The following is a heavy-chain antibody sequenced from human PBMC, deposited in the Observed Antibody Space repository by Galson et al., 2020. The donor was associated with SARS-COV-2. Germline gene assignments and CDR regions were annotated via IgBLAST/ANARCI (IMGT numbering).Heavy chain of an antibody. V-gene: IGHV4-39*07. Sequence: SETLSLTCTVSGGSISSSSYYWGWIRQPPGKGLEWIGSIYYSGSTYYNPSLKSRVTLSVDTSKNQFSLKLSSVTAADTAAYYCARARQLGYCTNGVCYTHSIYVDYWGQGTLVAVSS. J-gene: IGHJ4*02. D-gene: IGHD2-8*01. CDR3: ARARQLGYCTNGVCYTHSIYVDY. CDR1: GGSISSSSYY. CDR2: IYYSGST.